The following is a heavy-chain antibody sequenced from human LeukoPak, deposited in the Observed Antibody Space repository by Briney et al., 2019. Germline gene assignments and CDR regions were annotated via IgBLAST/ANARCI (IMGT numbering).Heavy chain of an antibody. CDR2: ISGSGGST. D-gene: IGHD2/OR15-2a*01. V-gene: IGHV3-23*01. CDR3: AREGPRGNSQFDY. CDR1: GFTFSSYA. J-gene: IGHJ4*02. Sequence: GGSLRLSCAASGFTFSSYAMSWVRQAPGKGLEWVSAISGSGGSTYYADSVKGRFTISRDNSKNTLYLEMNSLRAEDTAIYYCAREGPRGNSQFDYWGQGTLVTVSS.